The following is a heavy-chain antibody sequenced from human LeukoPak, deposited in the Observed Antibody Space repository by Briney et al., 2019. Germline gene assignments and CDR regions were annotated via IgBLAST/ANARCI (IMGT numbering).Heavy chain of an antibody. D-gene: IGHD3-16*01. J-gene: IGHJ4*02. CDR3: ARDLRGLGDYFDY. CDR1: GYRFTGYF. Sequence: ASVKVSCKASGYRFTGYFIYWVRQAPGQGLQWMGWMNPDSGVTDYAQNFQGRVTMTRDTSISTAYMELSSLRSDDTAVYYCARDLRGLGDYFDYWGQGTLVTVSS. CDR2: MNPDSGVT. V-gene: IGHV1-2*02.